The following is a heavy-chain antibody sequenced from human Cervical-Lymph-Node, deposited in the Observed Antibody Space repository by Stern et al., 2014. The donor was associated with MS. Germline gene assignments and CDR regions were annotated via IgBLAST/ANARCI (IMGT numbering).Heavy chain of an antibody. D-gene: IGHD3-22*01. CDR1: GFTFSSYS. Sequence: EVQLVESGGGLVKPGGSLRLSCAASGFTFSSYSMNWVHQAPGKGLEWVSSIRSSSSYIYYADSVKGRFTISRDNAKNSLYLQMNSLRAEDTAVYYCARDQGGKYYDSSGYYSDAFDIWGQGTMVTVSS. J-gene: IGHJ3*02. V-gene: IGHV3-21*02. CDR2: IRSSSSYI. CDR3: ARDQGGKYYDSSGYYSDAFDI.